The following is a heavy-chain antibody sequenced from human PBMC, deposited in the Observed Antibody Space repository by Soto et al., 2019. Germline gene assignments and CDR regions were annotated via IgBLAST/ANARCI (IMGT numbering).Heavy chain of an antibody. V-gene: IGHV4-31*03. Sequence: SETLSLTCSVSGESISSGGYYWSWIRHLPGKGLEWIGYIYDTESAYYNPSLKSRVSISMDTSENHFAMRLTSVTAADSAVYYCARASSSSSAADYWGQGLQVPVSS. CDR2: IYDTESA. CDR1: GESISSGGYY. D-gene: IGHD6-6*01. J-gene: IGHJ4*02. CDR3: ARASSSSSAADY.